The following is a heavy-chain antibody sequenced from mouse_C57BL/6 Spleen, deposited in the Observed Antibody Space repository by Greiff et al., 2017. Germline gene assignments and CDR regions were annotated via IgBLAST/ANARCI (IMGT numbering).Heavy chain of an antibody. CDR2: IDPSDCYT. V-gene: IGHV1-69*01. CDR1: GYTFTSYW. Sequence: QVQLQQPGAELVMPGASVKLSCKASGYTFTSYWMHWVKQRPGQGLEWIGEIDPSDCYTNYNQKFKGKSTLTVDKSSSTAYMQLSSLTSEDSAVYSCARGVSYYPWFAYWGQGTLVTVSA. J-gene: IGHJ3*01. CDR3: ARGVSYYPWFAY. D-gene: IGHD2-12*01.